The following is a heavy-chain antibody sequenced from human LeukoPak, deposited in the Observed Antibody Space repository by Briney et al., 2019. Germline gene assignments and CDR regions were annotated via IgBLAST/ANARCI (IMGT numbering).Heavy chain of an antibody. D-gene: IGHD6-19*01. Sequence: ASVKVSCKASGDTFTRYAITWVRQAPGQGLEWMGWISAYNGNTNYAQKVQGRVTMTTDTSTSTAYMELRSLRSDDTAVYYCARDLAGAYYFDYWGQGTLVTVSS. CDR2: ISAYNGNT. J-gene: IGHJ4*02. CDR3: ARDLAGAYYFDY. CDR1: GDTFTRYA. V-gene: IGHV1-18*01.